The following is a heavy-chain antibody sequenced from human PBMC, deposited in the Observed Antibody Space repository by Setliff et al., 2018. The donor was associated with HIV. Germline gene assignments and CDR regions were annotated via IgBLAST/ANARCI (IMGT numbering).Heavy chain of an antibody. CDR2: VSGSGTT. J-gene: IGHJ5*02. D-gene: IGHD4-17*01. Sequence: SETLSLTCSVSGGSIRSYSWSWIRQPAGKDLEWIGRVSGSGTTNYNASLKSRVTMSVDTSKNHFSLKLSSVTAADTAMFYCAREGSEAVDYEANWFDPWGQGTLVTVSS. V-gene: IGHV4-4*07. CDR3: AREGSEAVDYEANWFDP. CDR1: GGSIRSYS.